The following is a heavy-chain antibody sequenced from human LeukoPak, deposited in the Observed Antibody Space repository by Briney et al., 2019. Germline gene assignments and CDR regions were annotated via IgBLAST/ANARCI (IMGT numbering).Heavy chain of an antibody. V-gene: IGHV3-9*01. Sequence: PGRSLRLSCAASGFTFDDYAMHWVRQAPGKGLEWVSGISWNSGSIGYADSVKGRFTISRDNAKNSLYLQMNSLRAEDTALYYCATKGDDIWGQGTMVTVSS. CDR3: ATKGDDI. J-gene: IGHJ3*02. CDR2: ISWNSGSI. D-gene: IGHD3-10*01. CDR1: GFTFDDYA.